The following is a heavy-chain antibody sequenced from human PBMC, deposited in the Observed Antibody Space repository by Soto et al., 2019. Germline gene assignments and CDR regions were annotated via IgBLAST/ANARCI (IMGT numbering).Heavy chain of an antibody. Sequence: ASVKVSCKVSGYTLTELSMHWVRQAPGKGLEWMGGFDPEDGETIYARKFQGRVTMTEDTSTDTAYMELSSLRSEDTAVYYCATLHIVLVPAATPRNWFDPWGQGTLVTVSS. V-gene: IGHV1-24*01. D-gene: IGHD2-2*01. J-gene: IGHJ5*02. CDR3: ATLHIVLVPAATPRNWFDP. CDR1: GYTLTELS. CDR2: FDPEDGET.